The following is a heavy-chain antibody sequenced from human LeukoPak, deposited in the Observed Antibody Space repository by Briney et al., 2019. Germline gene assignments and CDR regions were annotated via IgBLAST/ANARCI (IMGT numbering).Heavy chain of an antibody. CDR3: ASALPKGGWFDP. J-gene: IGHJ5*02. CDR2: INPNSGGT. CDR1: GYTFTSYY. Sequence: ASVKVSCKASGYTFTSYYIHWVRQAPGQGLEWMGWINPNSGGTNYAQKFQGRVTMTRDTSISTAYMELSRLRSDDTAVYYCASALPKGGWFDPWGQGTLVTVSS. V-gene: IGHV1-2*02. D-gene: IGHD2-15*01.